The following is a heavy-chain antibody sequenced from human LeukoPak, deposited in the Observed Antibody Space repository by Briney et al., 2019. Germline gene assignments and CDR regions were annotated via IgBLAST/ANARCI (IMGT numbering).Heavy chain of an antibody. CDR2: ISAYNGNT. CDR1: GYTFTSYG. CDR3: ARDQVNSGYDSNFDY. D-gene: IGHD5-12*01. J-gene: IGHJ4*02. Sequence: ASVKVSCKASGYTFTSYGISWMRQAPGQGLEWMGWISAYNGNTNYAQKLQGRVTMTTDTSTSTAYMELRSLRSDDTAVYYCARDQVNSGYDSNFDYWGQGTLVTVSS. V-gene: IGHV1-18*01.